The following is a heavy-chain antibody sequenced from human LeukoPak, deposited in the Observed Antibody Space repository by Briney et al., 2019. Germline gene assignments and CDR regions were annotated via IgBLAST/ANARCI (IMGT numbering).Heavy chain of an antibody. D-gene: IGHD3-10*01. Sequence: GGSLRLSCAASGFTFSSYGMHWVRLAPGKGLEWVAVISYDGSNKYYADSVKGRFTISSDNSKNTLYVQLNSLRAEDTAVYYCAKMGTYYGNTNYYYGMDVWGQGTTVTVSS. CDR3: AKMGTYYGNTNYYYGMDV. V-gene: IGHV3-30*18. CDR1: GFTFSSYG. J-gene: IGHJ6*02. CDR2: ISYDGSNK.